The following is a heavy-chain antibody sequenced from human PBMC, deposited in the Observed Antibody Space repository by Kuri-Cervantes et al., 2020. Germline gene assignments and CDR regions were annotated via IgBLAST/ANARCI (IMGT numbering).Heavy chain of an antibody. Sequence: SETLTLTCTVSGGSISSYYWSWIRQPPGKGLEWIGYIYYSGSTNYNPSLKSRVTISVDTSKNQFSLNLNSVTAADAAVYYCAREMITFGGAGGAFDIWGQGTMVTVSS. CDR1: GGSISSYY. D-gene: IGHD3-16*01. CDR3: AREMITFGGAGGAFDI. V-gene: IGHV4-59*13. J-gene: IGHJ3*02. CDR2: IYYSGST.